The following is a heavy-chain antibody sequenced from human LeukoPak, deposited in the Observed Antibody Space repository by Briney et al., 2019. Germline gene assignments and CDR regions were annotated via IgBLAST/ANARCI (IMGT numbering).Heavy chain of an antibody. CDR3: ARGSYSSGWYPGGAFDI. J-gene: IGHJ3*02. V-gene: IGHV4-39*01. Sequence: PSETLSLTCTASGGSISSSSYYWGWIRQPPGKGLEWIGSIYYSGSTYYNPSLKSRVTISVDTSKNQFSLKLSSVTAADTAVYYCARGSYSSGWYPGGAFDIWGQGTMVTVSS. CDR1: GGSISSSSYY. CDR2: IYYSGST. D-gene: IGHD6-19*01.